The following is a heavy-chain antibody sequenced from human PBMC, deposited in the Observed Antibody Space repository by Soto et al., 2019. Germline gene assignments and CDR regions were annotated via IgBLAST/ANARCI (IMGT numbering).Heavy chain of an antibody. CDR2: IYYSGST. Sequence: SETLSLTCTVSGGSISSGGYYWSWIRQHPGKGLEWIGYIYYSGSTYYNPSLKSRVTISVDTSKNQFSLKLSSVTAAETAVYYCARSKPLTEAVYWGKGTLVTVSS. J-gene: IGHJ4*02. D-gene: IGHD4-17*01. CDR3: ARSKPLTEAVY. V-gene: IGHV4-31*03. CDR1: GGSISSGGYY.